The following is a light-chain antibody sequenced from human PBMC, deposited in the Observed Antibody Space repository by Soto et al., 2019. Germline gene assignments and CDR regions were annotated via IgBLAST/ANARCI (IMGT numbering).Light chain of an antibody. J-gene: IGLJ3*02. CDR3: CSFAGSSTYPWV. Sequence: QSVLTQPASVSGSPGQSITISCTGTSSDVGSYVSWYQQHPGKAPKLIIYEGNERPSGVSNRFSGSKSANTASLTISGLQAEDEGDYYCCSFAGSSTYPWVFGGGTKVTVL. CDR2: EGN. CDR1: SSDVGSY. V-gene: IGLV2-23*01.